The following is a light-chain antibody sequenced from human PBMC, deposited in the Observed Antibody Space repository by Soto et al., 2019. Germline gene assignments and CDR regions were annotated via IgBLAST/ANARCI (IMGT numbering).Light chain of an antibody. CDR2: AAS. V-gene: IGKV1-39*01. CDR3: QQSYSTPWT. J-gene: IGKJ1*01. Sequence: DIQMTQSPSSLSASVGDRVTITCRASQSISNYLNWYQQKPGKAPKVLIYAASSLQGGVPSRFSGSRSGTDFTLTISSLQPEDFATYYCQQSYSTPWTFGQGTKVDIK. CDR1: QSISNY.